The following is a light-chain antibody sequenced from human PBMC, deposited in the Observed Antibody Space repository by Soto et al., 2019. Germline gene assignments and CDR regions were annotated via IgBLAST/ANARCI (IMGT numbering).Light chain of an antibody. CDR2: GAS. J-gene: IGKJ1*01. Sequence: EIGFTQSPGPLSLSPGERAPPSCRASQSVSSSYLAWYQQKPGQAPRLLIYGASSRATGIPDRFSGSGSGTDFTLTISRLEPEDFAVYYCQQYYNWPRTFGQGTKVDIK. CDR1: QSVSSSY. CDR3: QQYYNWPRT. V-gene: IGKV3-20*01.